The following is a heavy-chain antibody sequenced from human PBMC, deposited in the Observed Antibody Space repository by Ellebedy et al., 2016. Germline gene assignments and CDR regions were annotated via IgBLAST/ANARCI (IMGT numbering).Heavy chain of an antibody. V-gene: IGHV1-3*01. CDR3: AREGGYDREFDY. Sequence: ASVKVSCXASGYTFTSYAMHWVRQAPGQRLEWMGWINAGNGNTKYSQKFQGRVTITRDTSASTAYMELSSLRSEDTAVYYCAREGGYDREFDYWGQGTLVTVSS. J-gene: IGHJ4*02. D-gene: IGHD5-12*01. CDR2: INAGNGNT. CDR1: GYTFTSYA.